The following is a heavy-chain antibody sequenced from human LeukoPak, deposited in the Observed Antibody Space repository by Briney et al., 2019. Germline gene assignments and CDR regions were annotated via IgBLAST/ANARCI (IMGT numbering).Heavy chain of an antibody. J-gene: IGHJ6*03. CDR1: GGSISSYY. CDR3: ARGPTIVRGVISNYYYYMDV. V-gene: IGHV4-59*01. D-gene: IGHD3-10*01. Sequence: SETLSLTCTVSGGSISSYYWSWIRQPPGKGLEWIGYIYYSGSTNYNPSLKSRVTISVDTSKNQFSLKLSSVTAADTAVYYCARGPTIVRGVISNYYYYMDVWGKGTTVTISS. CDR2: IYYSGST.